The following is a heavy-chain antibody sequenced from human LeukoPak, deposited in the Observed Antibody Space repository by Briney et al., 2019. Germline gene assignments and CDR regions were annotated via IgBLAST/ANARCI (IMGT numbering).Heavy chain of an antibody. V-gene: IGHV3-30*02. CDR2: IRYDGSNK. Sequence: GGSLRLSCAASGFTFSSYGMHWVRQAPGKGLEWVAFIRYDGSNKYYADSVKGRFTISRDNSKNTLYLQMNSLRAEDTAVYYCAKVRSDQAVYYMDVWGKGTTVTVSS. J-gene: IGHJ6*03. CDR3: AKVRSDQAVYYMDV. D-gene: IGHD6-19*01. CDR1: GFTFSSYG.